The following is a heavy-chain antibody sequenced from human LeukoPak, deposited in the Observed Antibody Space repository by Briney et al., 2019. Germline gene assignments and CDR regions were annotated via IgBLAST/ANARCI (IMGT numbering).Heavy chain of an antibody. J-gene: IGHJ4*02. CDR3: ARERAEMATMDY. D-gene: IGHD5-24*01. V-gene: IGHV1-69*04. CDR2: IIPILGIA. Sequence: ASVKVSSKASGGTFSSYAICWVRQAPGQGGEWMGRIIPILGIANYAQKLQGRVTITAEKTTSTAYMELSSLRSDDTAVYYCARERAEMATMDYWGQGTLVTVSS. CDR1: GGTFSSYA.